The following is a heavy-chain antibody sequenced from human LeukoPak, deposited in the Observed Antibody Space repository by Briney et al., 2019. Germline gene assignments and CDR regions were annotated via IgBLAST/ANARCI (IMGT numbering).Heavy chain of an antibody. D-gene: IGHD3-10*01. Sequence: PGGSLRLSCAASGFTFSSYAMSWVRQAPGKGLEWVSAISGSGGSTYYADSVKGRFTISRDNSKNTLYLQMNSLRAEDTAVYYCAGGAEYYYGSGSPPRRCDYWGQGTLVTVSS. J-gene: IGHJ4*02. CDR2: ISGSGGST. V-gene: IGHV3-23*01. CDR3: AGGAEYYYGSGSPPRRCDY. CDR1: GFTFSSYA.